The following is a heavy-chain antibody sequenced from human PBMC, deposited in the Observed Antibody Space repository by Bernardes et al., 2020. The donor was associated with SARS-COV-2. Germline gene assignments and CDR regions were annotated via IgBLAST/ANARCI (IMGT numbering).Heavy chain of an antibody. CDR3: AKGPMLLPRGSYFDY. J-gene: IGHJ4*02. CDR1: GFTFSSYA. CDR2: ISGSGGST. V-gene: IGHV3-23*01. Sequence: GGSLRLSCAASGFTFSSYAMSWVRQAPGKGLEWVSAISGSGGSTYYADSVKGRFTISRDNSKNTLYLQMNSLRAEDTAVYYCAKGPMLLPRGSYFDYWGQGTLVTVSS. D-gene: IGHD2-21*01.